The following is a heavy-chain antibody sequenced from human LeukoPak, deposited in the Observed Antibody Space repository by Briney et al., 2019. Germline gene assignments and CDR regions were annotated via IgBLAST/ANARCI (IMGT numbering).Heavy chain of an antibody. D-gene: IGHD3-16*01. V-gene: IGHV4-39*01. J-gene: IGHJ5*02. CDR2: IYYSGNT. CDR3: ARHFVLRFPEHGFDP. Sequence: KPSETLSLTCSVSGGSISSSSYYWGWIRQPPGKGLEWIGSIYYSGNTYYNPSLNSRVTISIDTSKNQFSLKLSSVTAADTAVYYCARHFVLRFPEHGFDPWGQGILVTVSS. CDR1: GGSISSSSYY.